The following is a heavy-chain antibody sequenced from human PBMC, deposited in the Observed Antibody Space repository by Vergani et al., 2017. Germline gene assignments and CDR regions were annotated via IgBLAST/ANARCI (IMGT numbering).Heavy chain of an antibody. Sequence: VQLQESGPGLVKPSETLSLTCTVSGGSISSYYWSWIRQPAGKGLEWIGRIYTSGSTNYNPSLKSRVTMSVDTSKNQFSLKLSSVTAADTAVYYCARTGHTEYCGGDCYSFWYFDLWGRGTLVTVSS. CDR2: IYTSGST. CDR3: ARTGHTEYCGGDCYSFWYFDL. V-gene: IGHV4-4*07. D-gene: IGHD2-21*02. J-gene: IGHJ2*01. CDR1: GGSISSYY.